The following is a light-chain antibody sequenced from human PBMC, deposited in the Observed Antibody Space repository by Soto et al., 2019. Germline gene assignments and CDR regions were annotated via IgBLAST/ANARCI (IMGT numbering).Light chain of an antibody. V-gene: IGLV1-44*01. J-gene: IGLJ3*02. CDR3: SAWDDSLHVWL. CDR2: INN. CDR1: DSNVGSTA. Sequence: QSVLTQPPSASGAPGQRVTISCSGSDSNVGSTAVNWYQQVPGTAPKLLIFINNQRPSGVPDRFSGSKSGTSASLAINGLQAEDEADYYCSAWDDSLHVWLFGGGTKLTVL.